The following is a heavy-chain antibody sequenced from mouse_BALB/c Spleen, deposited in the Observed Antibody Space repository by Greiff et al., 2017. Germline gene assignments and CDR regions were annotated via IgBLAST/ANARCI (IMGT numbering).Heavy chain of an antibody. CDR3: ARRYDNYAMDY. V-gene: IGHV1-80*01. CDR1: GYAFSSYW. D-gene: IGHD2-3*01. Sequence: VQLQQSGAELVRPGSSVKISCKASGYAFSSYWMNWVKQRPGQGLEWIGQIYPGDGDTNYNGKFKGKATLTADKSSSTAYMQLSSLTSEDSAVYFCARRYDNYAMDYWGQGTSVTVSS. CDR2: IYPGDGDT. J-gene: IGHJ4*01.